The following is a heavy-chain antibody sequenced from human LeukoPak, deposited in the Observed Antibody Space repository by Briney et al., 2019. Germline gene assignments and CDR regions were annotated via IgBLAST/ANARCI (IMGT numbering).Heavy chain of an antibody. CDR2: IYYSGST. J-gene: IGHJ4*02. V-gene: IGHV4-59*11. CDR3: ARAGYSSGWYDY. Sequence: SETLSLTCTVSGGSIGSHSWSWIRQPPGKGLEWIGYIYYSGSTNYNPSLKSRVTISVDTSKNQFSLKLSSVTAADTAVYYWARAGYSSGWYDYWGQGTMVTVSS. D-gene: IGHD6-19*01. CDR1: GGSIGSHS.